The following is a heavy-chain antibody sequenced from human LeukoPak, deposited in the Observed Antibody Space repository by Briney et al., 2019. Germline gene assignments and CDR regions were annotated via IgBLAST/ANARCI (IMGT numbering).Heavy chain of an antibody. CDR1: GFTFNNYA. V-gene: IGHV3-23*01. D-gene: IGHD5-18*01. Sequence: GGSLRLSCAASGFTFNNYAMSWVRQAPGKGLEWVSAISGSGGTTLYADSVKGRFTISRDNSKSTLYLQMNSLRAEDTAVYYCAKDQGIQLWLKYFQHWGQGTLVTVSS. J-gene: IGHJ1*01. CDR2: ISGSGGTT. CDR3: AKDQGIQLWLKYFQH.